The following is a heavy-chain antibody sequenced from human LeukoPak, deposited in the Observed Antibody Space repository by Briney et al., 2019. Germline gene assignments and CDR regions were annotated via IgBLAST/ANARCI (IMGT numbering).Heavy chain of an antibody. CDR3: ASRIPSVSSSF. CDR1: GFTFSSYA. J-gene: IGHJ4*02. V-gene: IGHV3-64D*09. CDR2: ISSNGGTT. D-gene: IGHD3-22*01. Sequence: PGGSLRLSCSASGFTFSSYAMHWVRQAPGKGLEYVSAISSNGGTTYYADSVKGRFTISRDNSKNTLYLQMSSLRAEDTAVYYCASRIPSVSSSFWGQGTLVTVSS.